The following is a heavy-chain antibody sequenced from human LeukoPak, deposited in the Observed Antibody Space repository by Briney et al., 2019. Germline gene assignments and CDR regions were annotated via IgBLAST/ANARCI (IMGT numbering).Heavy chain of an antibody. CDR2: ISSYGNIK. CDR1: GVTFRAFA. V-gene: IGHV3-30*01. CDR3: ARDRSANSRVYYFDY. J-gene: IGHJ4*02. Sequence: GMSLRLSCAASGVTFRAFAMHWGREAPGNGLEWGAVISSYGNIKYHADSVKGRFTISRDKSPNTTYLQINSLREEDTAVYYCARDRSANSRVYYFDYWGQGTLVTVSS. D-gene: IGHD4/OR15-4a*01.